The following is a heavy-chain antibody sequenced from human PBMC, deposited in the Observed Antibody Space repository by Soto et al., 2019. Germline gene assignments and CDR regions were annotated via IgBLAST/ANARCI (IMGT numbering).Heavy chain of an antibody. Sequence: ASVKVSCKASGYTFTSHGISWVRQAPGQGLEWLGWISTYNSRTHYAQKVQGRVTMTTDTSTSTAYLDLRSLTFDDTAVYYCASARYCASPSRYQHYYYGMDTWGQGNTVTVSS. V-gene: IGHV1-18*04. D-gene: IGHD2-2*01. CDR3: ASARYCASPSRYQHYYYGMDT. CDR1: GYTFTSHG. J-gene: IGHJ6*02. CDR2: ISTYNSRT.